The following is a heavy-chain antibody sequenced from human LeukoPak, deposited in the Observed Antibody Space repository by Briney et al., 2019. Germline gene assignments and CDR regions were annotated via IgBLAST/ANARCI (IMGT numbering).Heavy chain of an antibody. CDR3: ARAGPYYDFWSGYYSGYYYYGMDV. V-gene: IGHV4-59*01. CDR1: GGSISSYY. CDR2: IYYSGST. Sequence: SETLSLTCTVSGGSISSYYWSWIRQPPGKGLEWIGYIYYSGSTNYNPSLKSRVTISVDTSKNQFSLKLSSVTAADTAVYYCARAGPYYDFWSGYYSGYYYYGMDVWGQGTTVTVSS. J-gene: IGHJ6*02. D-gene: IGHD3-3*01.